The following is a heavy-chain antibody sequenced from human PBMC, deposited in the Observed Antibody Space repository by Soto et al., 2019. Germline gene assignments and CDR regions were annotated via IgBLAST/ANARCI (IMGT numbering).Heavy chain of an antibody. J-gene: IGHJ2*01. Sequence: QVQLQESGPGLVKPSETLSLTCTVSGGSISSYYWSWIRQPPGKGLEWIGYIYYSGSTNYNPSLKSRVTISVDTSKNQFSLKLSSVTAADTAVYYCASGDDYGENFDLWGRGTLVTVSS. CDR2: IYYSGST. V-gene: IGHV4-59*01. D-gene: IGHD4-17*01. CDR3: ASGDDYGENFDL. CDR1: GGSISSYY.